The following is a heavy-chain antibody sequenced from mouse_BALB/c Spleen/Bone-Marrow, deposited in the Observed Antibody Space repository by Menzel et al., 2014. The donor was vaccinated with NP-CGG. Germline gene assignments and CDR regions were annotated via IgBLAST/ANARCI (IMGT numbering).Heavy chain of an antibody. CDR3: ARALYDYDDLYCAMDY. Sequence: VKLQESGPGLVAPSQRLSITCTVSGFSLTGYGVNWVRQPPGKGLEWLGMIWGDGSTDYNSALKSRLSISKDNSKSQVFLKMNSLQTDDTARYYCARALYDYDDLYCAMDYWGQGTSVTVSS. CDR2: IWGDGST. D-gene: IGHD2-4*01. V-gene: IGHV2-6-7*01. CDR1: GFSLTGYG. J-gene: IGHJ4*01.